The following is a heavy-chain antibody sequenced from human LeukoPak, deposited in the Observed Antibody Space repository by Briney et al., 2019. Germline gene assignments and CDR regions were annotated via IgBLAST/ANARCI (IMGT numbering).Heavy chain of an antibody. Sequence: GGSLRLSCAASGFTFDDYAMHWVRQAPGKGLEWVSGISWNSGSIVYADSVKGRFTISRDNAKNSLYLQMNSLRAEDTALYYCAKDLSAIPYGGKGFDYWGQGTLVTVSS. CDR1: GFTFDDYA. J-gene: IGHJ4*02. CDR3: AKDLSAIPYGGKGFDY. D-gene: IGHD4-23*01. CDR2: ISWNSGSI. V-gene: IGHV3-9*01.